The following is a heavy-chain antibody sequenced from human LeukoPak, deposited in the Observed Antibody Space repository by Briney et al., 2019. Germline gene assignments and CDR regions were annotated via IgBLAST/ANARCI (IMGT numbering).Heavy chain of an antibody. CDR1: GYTFTGYY. Sequence: ASVKVSCKASGYTFTGYYMHWARQAPGQGLEWMGWINPNSGGTNYAQKFQGRVTMTRDTSISTAYMELSRLRSDDTAVYYCARAPKDRHAFDIWGQGTMVTVSS. CDR2: INPNSGGT. J-gene: IGHJ3*02. CDR3: ARAPKDRHAFDI. V-gene: IGHV1-2*02.